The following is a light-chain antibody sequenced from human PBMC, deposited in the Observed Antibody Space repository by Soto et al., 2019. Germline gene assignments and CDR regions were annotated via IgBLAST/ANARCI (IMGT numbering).Light chain of an antibody. CDR1: QAISTW. Sequence: DIQMTQSPSSVSASVGDRVTITCRASQAISTWLAWYQQKPGKAPKLLIYAASNLQTGVPSRFSGSGSGTDFTLTISSLQPEHFENHYCLQANSAPRTCSQGT. J-gene: IGKJ1*01. CDR2: AAS. V-gene: IGKV1D-12*01. CDR3: LQANSAPRT.